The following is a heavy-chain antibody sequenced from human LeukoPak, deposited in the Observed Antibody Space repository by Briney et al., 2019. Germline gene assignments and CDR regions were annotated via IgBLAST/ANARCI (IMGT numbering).Heavy chain of an antibody. V-gene: IGHV1-8*01. CDR1: GYTFTTYD. D-gene: IGHD2-2*01. Sequence: ASVTVSCKASGYTFTTYDINWVRQATGQGLEWMGWMNPNSGNTDYAQKFQGRVTMTRNTSISTAYMELSSLRSEDTAVYYCARVTRRGSMFDPWGQGTLVTVSS. CDR3: ARVTRRGSMFDP. CDR2: MNPNSGNT. J-gene: IGHJ5*02.